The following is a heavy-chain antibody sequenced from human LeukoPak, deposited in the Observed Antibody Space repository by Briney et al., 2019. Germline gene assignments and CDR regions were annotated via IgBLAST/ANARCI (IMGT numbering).Heavy chain of an antibody. Sequence: GGSLRLSCAASRFTFSNYAMSWVRQAPGKGLEWVAFIRYDGSNKYYADSVKGRFTISRDNSKNTLYLQMDSLKTEDTAVYYCITAQKNANGYFSFDYWGQGALVAVSS. D-gene: IGHD5-24*01. J-gene: IGHJ4*02. V-gene: IGHV3-30*02. CDR1: RFTFSNYA. CDR3: ITAQKNANGYFSFDY. CDR2: IRYDGSNK.